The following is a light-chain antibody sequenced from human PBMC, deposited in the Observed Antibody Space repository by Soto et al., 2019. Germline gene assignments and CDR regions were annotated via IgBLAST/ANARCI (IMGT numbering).Light chain of an antibody. J-gene: IGLJ2*01. Sequence: QAVLIQPPSESGTPGQRVTIYCSGSRSNIGSGYVYWYHQLPGTAPKLLIYRSNQRPAGVPDRISGSRSGTSASLAISGLRSEDEADYYCAAWDDSLSGMVFGGGTKLTVL. CDR2: RSN. CDR3: AAWDDSLSGMV. V-gene: IGLV1-47*01. CDR1: RSNIGSGY.